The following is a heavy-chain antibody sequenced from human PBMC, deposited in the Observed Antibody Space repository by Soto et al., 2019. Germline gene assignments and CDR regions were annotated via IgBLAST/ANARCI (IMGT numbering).Heavy chain of an antibody. CDR1: GYTFTSYG. J-gene: IGHJ4*02. D-gene: IGHD5-12*01. V-gene: IGHV1-18*01. CDR2: ISAYNGNT. Sequence: VASVKVSCKASGYTFTSYGISCVRQAPGQGLEWMGWISAYNGNTNYAQKLQGRVTMTTDTSTSTAYMELRSLRSDDTAVYYCARDPRGYSGYAKAPEFDYWGQGTLVTVSS. CDR3: ARDPRGYSGYAKAPEFDY.